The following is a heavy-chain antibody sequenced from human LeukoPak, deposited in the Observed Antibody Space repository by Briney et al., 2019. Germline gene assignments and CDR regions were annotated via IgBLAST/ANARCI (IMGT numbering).Heavy chain of an antibody. J-gene: IGHJ4*02. V-gene: IGHV3-30-3*01. D-gene: IGHD6-13*01. CDR3: ARDDGSSWSHSTIDY. CDR1: GFTFSSYA. CDR2: ISYDGSNK. Sequence: GGSLRLSCAASGFTFSSYAMNWVRQAPGKGLEWVAVISYDGSNKYYADSVKGRFTIFRDNSKNTLYLQMNSLRAEDTAVYYCARDDGSSWSHSTIDYWGQGILVTVSS.